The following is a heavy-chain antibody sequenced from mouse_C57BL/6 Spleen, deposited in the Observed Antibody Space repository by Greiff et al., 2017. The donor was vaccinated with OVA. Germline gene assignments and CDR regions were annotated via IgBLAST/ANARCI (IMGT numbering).Heavy chain of an antibody. J-gene: IGHJ3*01. CDR1: GFSLTSYG. V-gene: IGHV2-2*01. CDR2: IWSGGST. D-gene: IGHD1-1*01. Sequence: VKLMESGPGLVQPSQSLSITCTVSGFSLTSYGVHWVRQSPGKGLEWLGVIWSGGSTDYNAAFISRLSISKDNSKSQVFFKMNSLQADDTAIYYCARGGGSSSSWFAYWGQGTLVTVSA. CDR3: ARGGGSSSSWFAY.